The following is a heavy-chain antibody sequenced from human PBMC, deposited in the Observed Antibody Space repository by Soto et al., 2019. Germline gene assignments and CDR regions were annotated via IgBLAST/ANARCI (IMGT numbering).Heavy chain of an antibody. J-gene: IGHJ3*02. D-gene: IGHD2-2*02. V-gene: IGHV3-53*01. CDR3: AKDLVAYPDAFDI. CDR2: IYYSGST. Sequence: ETLSLTCTVSGASISSYYWSWIRQPPGKGLEWMGYIYYSGSTYYADSVKGRFTISRDNSKNTLYLQMNSLRAEDTAVYYCAKDLVAYPDAFDIWGQGTMVTVSS. CDR1: GASISSYY.